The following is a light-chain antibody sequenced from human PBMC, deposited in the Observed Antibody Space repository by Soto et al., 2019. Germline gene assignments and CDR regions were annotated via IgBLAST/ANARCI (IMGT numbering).Light chain of an antibody. Sequence: EIVLTQSPGSLSLSLGERATLSCRASQSVDSAFFAWYQQKPGQPPRLLMYGASRRATGIPDRFSGSGSGTDFTLTISILEPEDFAVSYCQQYASSRTFGKGTKVEI. V-gene: IGKV3-20*01. CDR3: QQYASSRT. CDR2: GAS. CDR1: QSVDSAF. J-gene: IGKJ1*01.